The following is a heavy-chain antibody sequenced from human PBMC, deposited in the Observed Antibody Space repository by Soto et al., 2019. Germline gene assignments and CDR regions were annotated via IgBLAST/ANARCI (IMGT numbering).Heavy chain of an antibody. Sequence: ASVKVSCKASGGTFSSYAISWVRQAPGQGLEWMGGIIPIFGTANYAQKFQGRVTITADESTSTAYMELSSLRSEDTAVYYCARDGVYYYDSSGYVWFDPWGQGTLVTVSS. CDR2: IIPIFGTA. D-gene: IGHD3-22*01. J-gene: IGHJ5*02. CDR3: ARDGVYYYDSSGYVWFDP. CDR1: GGTFSSYA. V-gene: IGHV1-69*13.